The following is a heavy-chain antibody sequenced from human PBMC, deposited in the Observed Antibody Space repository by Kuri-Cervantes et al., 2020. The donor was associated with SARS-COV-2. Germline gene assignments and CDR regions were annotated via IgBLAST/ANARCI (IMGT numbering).Heavy chain of an antibody. V-gene: IGHV1-2*02. D-gene: IGHD2-2*01. J-gene: IGHJ6*03. Sequence: ASVKVSCKASGYTFTGYYMHWVRQAPGQGLEWMGWINPNSGGTSYAQKFQGRVTMTRDTSVLTAYMELSSLRSDDTAVFYCARSPSAITNSYNYYYYMDVWGKGTAVTVSS. CDR3: ARSPSAITNSYNYYYYMDV. CDR2: INPNSGGT. CDR1: GYTFTGYY.